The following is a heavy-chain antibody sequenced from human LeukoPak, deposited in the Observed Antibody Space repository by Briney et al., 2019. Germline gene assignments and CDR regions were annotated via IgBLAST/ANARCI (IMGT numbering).Heavy chain of an antibody. CDR3: ARDSTLGRPGWFDP. CDR1: GGTISSGGYY. J-gene: IGHJ5*02. CDR2: IYYSGST. Sequence: SETLSLTCTVSGGTISSGGYYWSWIRQHPGKGLEWIGYIYYSGSTYYNPSLKSRVTISVDTSKNQFSLKLSSVTAADTAVYYCARDSTLGRPGWFDPWGQGTLVTVSS. V-gene: IGHV4-31*03. D-gene: IGHD2-2*01.